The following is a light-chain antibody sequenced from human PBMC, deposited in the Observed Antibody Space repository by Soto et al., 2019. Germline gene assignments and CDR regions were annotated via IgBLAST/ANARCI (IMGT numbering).Light chain of an antibody. Sequence: DIQMTQSPSTLSASVGDRVTIICRASQSISSWLAWYQQKPGKAPKLLIYDASSLESGVPSRFSGSGSGTEFTLTISSLQPDDFATYYCQQYNSYWWTFGQGTKVDVK. CDR2: DAS. CDR1: QSISSW. J-gene: IGKJ1*01. V-gene: IGKV1-5*02. CDR3: QQYNSYWWT.